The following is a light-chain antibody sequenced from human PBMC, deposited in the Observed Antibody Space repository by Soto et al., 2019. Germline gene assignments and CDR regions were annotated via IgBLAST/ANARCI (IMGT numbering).Light chain of an antibody. CDR3: QQYNNWPPWT. Sequence: EIVMTQSPATLSVSPGERATLSCRASQSVSSNLAWYQQKPGQGPGLLIYGASTRASGIPGRFSGSGSGTEFTLTISSLQSEDFAVYYCQQYNNWPPWTFGQGTKVDIK. CDR2: GAS. CDR1: QSVSSN. J-gene: IGKJ1*01. V-gene: IGKV3-15*01.